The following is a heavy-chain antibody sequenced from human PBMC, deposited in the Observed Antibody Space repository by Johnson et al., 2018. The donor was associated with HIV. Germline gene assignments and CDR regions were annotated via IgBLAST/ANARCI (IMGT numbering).Heavy chain of an antibody. CDR2: IYRAGST. J-gene: IGHJ3*02. CDR1: GFTFSS. D-gene: IGHD1-1*01. CDR3: ARDGTETGPDDAFDI. V-gene: IGHV3-66*01. Sequence: VQLVESGGGVVQPGRSLRLSCAASGFTFSSMHWDRQAPGKGLEWVSVIYRAGSTYYADSVKDRFTISRDISKNTIYLQMNSLRAEDTAMYYCARDGTETGPDDAFDILGQGTMVTVSS.